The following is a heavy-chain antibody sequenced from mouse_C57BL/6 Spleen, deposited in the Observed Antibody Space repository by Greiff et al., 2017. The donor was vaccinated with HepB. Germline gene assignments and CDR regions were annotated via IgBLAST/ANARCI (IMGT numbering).Heavy chain of an antibody. V-gene: IGHV5-6*02. J-gene: IGHJ2*01. Sequence: DVKLVESGGDLVKPGGSLKLSCAASGFTFSSYGMSWVRQTPDKRLEWVATISSGGSYTYYPDSVKGRFTISRDNAKNTLYLQMSSLKSEDTAMYYCARHKSNPHYFDYWGQGTTLTVSS. D-gene: IGHD2-5*01. CDR2: ISSGGSYT. CDR1: GFTFSSYG. CDR3: ARHKSNPHYFDY.